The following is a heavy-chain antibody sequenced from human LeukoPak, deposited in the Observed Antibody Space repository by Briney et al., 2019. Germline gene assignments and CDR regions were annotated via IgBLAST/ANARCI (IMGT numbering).Heavy chain of an antibody. D-gene: IGHD5-12*01. CDR1: GYSISSGYY. CDR3: ARDESGYNYFDY. V-gene: IGHV4-38-2*02. CDR2: IYHSGST. Sequence: SETLSLTCNVSGYSISSGYYWGWIRQPPGKGLEWIGSIYHSGSTYYNPSLQSRVTISLDTSKNQFSLKLNSVTAADTAVYYCARDESGYNYFDYWGQGALVIVSS. J-gene: IGHJ4*02.